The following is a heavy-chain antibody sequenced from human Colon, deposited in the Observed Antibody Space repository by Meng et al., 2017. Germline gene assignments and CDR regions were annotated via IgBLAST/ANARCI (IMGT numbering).Heavy chain of an antibody. V-gene: IGHV4-61*01. CDR1: GGSVSSGSHY. CDR3: AIGPWELDY. Sequence: QGQLQESGPGLLRPSETLSLTCPVSGGSVSSGSHYWSWIRQPPGKGLEFIAYVDYSGNTNYNPSLKGRVTTSIDMSKSQFSLKVSSVTAADTAVYYCAIGPWELDYWGQGLLVTVFS. CDR2: VDYSGNT. D-gene: IGHD1-26*01. J-gene: IGHJ4*02.